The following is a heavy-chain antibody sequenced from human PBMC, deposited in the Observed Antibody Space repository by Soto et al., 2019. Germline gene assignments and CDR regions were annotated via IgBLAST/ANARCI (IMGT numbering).Heavy chain of an antibody. CDR1: GYTXTSYG. J-gene: IGHJ6*01. V-gene: IGHV1-18*04. CDR2: ISAYNGNT. Sequence: SXKVSFKASGYTXTSYGISLVRQAPGQGLEWMGWISAYNGNTNYAQKLQGRVTMNTDTSKSKAYMELRRLRYDDTAVYYCARGHGYSYGYPDYYYGMDVWGQGTTVTV. CDR3: ARGHGYSYGYPDYYYGMDV. D-gene: IGHD5-18*01.